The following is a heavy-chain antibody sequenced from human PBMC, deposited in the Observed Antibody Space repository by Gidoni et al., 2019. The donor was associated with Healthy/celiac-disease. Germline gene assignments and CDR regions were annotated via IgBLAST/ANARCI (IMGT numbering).Heavy chain of an antibody. CDR2: ISSSSSYI. J-gene: IGHJ6*02. CDR1: GFPFSRYS. V-gene: IGHV3-21*01. Sequence: EVQLVESGGGLVKPGGSLRLSCAASGFPFSRYSMNWVRQAPGKGLEWVSSISSSSSYIYYADSVKGRFTISRDNAKNSLYLQMNSLRAEDTAVYYCARDRVATIIYYYYGMDVWGQGTTVTVSS. D-gene: IGHD5-12*01. CDR3: ARDRVATIIYYYYGMDV.